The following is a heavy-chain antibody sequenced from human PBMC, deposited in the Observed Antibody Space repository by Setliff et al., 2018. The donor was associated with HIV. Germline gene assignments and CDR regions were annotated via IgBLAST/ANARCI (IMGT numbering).Heavy chain of an antibody. V-gene: IGHV5-51*01. J-gene: IGHJ3*02. CDR2: IYPGDSHT. Sequence: GASLKISCTGSGYSFTSYWIGWVRQMPGKGLEWMGIIYPGDSHTRYSPSFQGQVTISVDKSINTAYLRWTSLKASDTALYYCARPQYHQSSDAFDIWGQGTMVTVSS. CDR1: GYSFTSYW. CDR3: ARPQYHQSSDAFDI.